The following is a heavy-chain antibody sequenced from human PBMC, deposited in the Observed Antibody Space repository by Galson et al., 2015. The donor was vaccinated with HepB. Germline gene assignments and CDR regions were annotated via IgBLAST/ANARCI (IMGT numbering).Heavy chain of an antibody. V-gene: IGHV3-74*01. J-gene: IGHJ6*02. CDR1: GFTFSSYW. Sequence: SLRLSCAASGFTFSSYWMHWVRQAPGKGLVWVSRINNDGSSTSYADPVKGRFTISRDNAKNTLYLQMNSLRAEDTAVYYCARENYYYGMDVWGQGTTVTVSS. CDR2: INNDGSST. CDR3: ARENYYYGMDV.